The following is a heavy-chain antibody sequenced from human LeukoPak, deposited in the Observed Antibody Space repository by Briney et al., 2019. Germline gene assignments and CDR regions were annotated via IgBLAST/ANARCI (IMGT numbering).Heavy chain of an antibody. CDR1: GGSISSYY. CDR2: IYTSGST. V-gene: IGHV4-4*07. Sequence: SETLSLTCTVSGGSISSYYWSWIRQPAGKGLEWIGRIYTSGSTNYNPSLKSRVTMSVDTSKDQFSLKLSSVTAADTAVYYCARDRELGGGWYGELDNWGQGTLVTVSS. J-gene: IGHJ4*02. CDR3: ARDRELGGGWYGELDN. D-gene: IGHD6-19*01.